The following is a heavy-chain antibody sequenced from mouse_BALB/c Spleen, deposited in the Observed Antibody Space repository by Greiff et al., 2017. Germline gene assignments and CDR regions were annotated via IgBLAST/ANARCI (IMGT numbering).Heavy chain of an antibody. V-gene: IGHV1-9*01. CDR2: ILPGSGST. Sequence: VQLQQSGAELMKPGASVKISCKATGYTFSSYWIEWVKQRPGHGLEWIGEILPGSGSTNYNEKFKGKATFTADTSSNTAYMQLSSLTSEDSAVYYCARLTHYDAAMDYWGQGTSVTVSS. J-gene: IGHJ4*01. D-gene: IGHD2-4*01. CDR1: GYTFSSYW. CDR3: ARLTHYDAAMDY.